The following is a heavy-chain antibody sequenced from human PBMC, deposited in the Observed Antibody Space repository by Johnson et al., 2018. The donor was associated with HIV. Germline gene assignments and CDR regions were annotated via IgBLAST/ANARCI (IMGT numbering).Heavy chain of an antibody. Sequence: VRLVESGGGVVRPGGSLRLSCAASGFTFGDYGMSWVRQPPGKGLEWVSGINWNGGSTYYADSVKGRFTISRDKDKNSVYLQMNSLRVEDTAVYYCARDHGSESYYYKVTFDIWGQGTMVPVSS. J-gene: IGHJ3*02. V-gene: IGHV3-20*04. CDR1: GFTFGDYG. D-gene: IGHD3-10*01. CDR3: ARDHGSESYYYKVTFDI. CDR2: INWNGGST.